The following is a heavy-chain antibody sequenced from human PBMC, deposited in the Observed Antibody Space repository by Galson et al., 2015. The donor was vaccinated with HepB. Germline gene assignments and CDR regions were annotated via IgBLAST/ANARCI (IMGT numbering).Heavy chain of an antibody. V-gene: IGHV3-7*03. CDR1: GFSFSSYW. J-gene: IGHJ4*02. D-gene: IGHD3/OR15-3a*01. Sequence: SLRLSCAASGFSFSSYWMSWVRQGPGKGLEWVANMNQDGSDKYYVDSVKGRFTISRDNAKNSLYLHMSSLRAEDTAVYYCASCMIFGVETLDYWGQGILVTVSS. CDR3: ASCMIFGVETLDY. CDR2: MNQDGSDK.